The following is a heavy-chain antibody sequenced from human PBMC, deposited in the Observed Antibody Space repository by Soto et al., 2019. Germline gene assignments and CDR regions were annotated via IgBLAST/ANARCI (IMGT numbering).Heavy chain of an antibody. D-gene: IGHD6-13*01. Sequence: ASVKVSCKASGYTFTSYGISWVRQAPGQGLEWMGWISAYNGNTSYAQKLQGRVTMTTDTSTSTAYMELRSLRSDDTAVYYCARRRKQLSAFDIWGQGTMVTVSS. CDR3: ARRRKQLSAFDI. J-gene: IGHJ3*02. CDR2: ISAYNGNT. V-gene: IGHV1-18*01. CDR1: GYTFTSYG.